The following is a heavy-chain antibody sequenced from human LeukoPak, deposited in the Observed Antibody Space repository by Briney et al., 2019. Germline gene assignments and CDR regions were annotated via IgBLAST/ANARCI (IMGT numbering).Heavy chain of an antibody. CDR3: ARAQYYYDSSGYYYLQFDY. V-gene: IGHV1-18*01. CDR1: GYTFTSYG. D-gene: IGHD3-22*01. Sequence: GASVKVSCKASGYTFTSYGINWVRQAPGQGLEWMGWISADNGFTASAQNLQGRVTMTTDTSTNTAYMELRSLRSEDTAVYYCARAQYYYDSSGYYYLQFDYWGQGTLVTVSS. CDR2: ISADNGFT. J-gene: IGHJ4*02.